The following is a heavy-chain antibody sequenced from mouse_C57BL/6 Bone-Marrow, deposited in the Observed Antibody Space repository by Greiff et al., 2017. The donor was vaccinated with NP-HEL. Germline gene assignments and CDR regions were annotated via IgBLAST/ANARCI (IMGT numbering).Heavy chain of an antibody. CDR2: ISNGGGST. CDR1: GFTFSDYY. V-gene: IGHV5-12*01. J-gene: IGHJ4*01. CDR3: TTPVYAMDY. Sequence: EVQVVESGGGLVQPGGSLKLSCAASGFTFSDYYMYWVRQTPEKRLEWVAYISNGGGSTYYPDTVKGRFTISRDNAKNTLYLQMSRLKSEDTAMYYCTTPVYAMDYWGQGTSVTVSS.